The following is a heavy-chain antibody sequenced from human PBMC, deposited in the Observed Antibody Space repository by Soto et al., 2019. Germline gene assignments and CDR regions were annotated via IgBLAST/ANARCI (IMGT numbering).Heavy chain of an antibody. V-gene: IGHV3-30*18. D-gene: IGHD3-10*01. CDR3: AKDLGKEVVRWFDP. Sequence: GGSLRLSCAASGFTFSNYGMHWVRQAPGKGLEWVAFISFDGSNKNYADSVRGRFTISRDNSKSTLYLQMDSLRVEDTAVFHCAKDLGKEVVRWFDPWGQGTLVTVSS. CDR1: GFTFSNYG. J-gene: IGHJ5*02. CDR2: ISFDGSNK.